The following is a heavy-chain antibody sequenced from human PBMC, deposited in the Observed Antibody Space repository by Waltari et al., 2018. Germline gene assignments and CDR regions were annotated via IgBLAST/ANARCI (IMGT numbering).Heavy chain of an antibody. CDR3: TRDRVGYCSGGTCYSRWFDP. V-gene: IGHV1-24*01. Sequence: QVQLVQSGAEVKKPGASVKVSCRVSGYSLTESALPWGRQAPGKGLEWLGGFDPEYGEAVYAQEFQGRVTMTEDTSKDTAYMELSSLTYEDTAVYYCTRDRVGYCSGGTCYSRWFDPWGQGTLVTVSS. CDR2: FDPEYGEA. J-gene: IGHJ5*02. CDR1: GYSLTESA. D-gene: IGHD2-15*01.